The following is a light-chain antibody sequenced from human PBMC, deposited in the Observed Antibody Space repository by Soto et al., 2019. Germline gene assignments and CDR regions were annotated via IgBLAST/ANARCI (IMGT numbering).Light chain of an antibody. J-gene: IGLJ2*01. Sequence: QSVLTQPASVAGSPGQSITISCTGTSSDVGAYNYVSWYQHHPGRAPKLIIFEVSHRPSGVSDRFSGSKSGNTAPLTISGLQTEDEADYYCTSYTRTRNLLFGGGTKLTVL. CDR1: SSDVGAYNY. V-gene: IGLV2-14*01. CDR2: EVS. CDR3: TSYTRTRNLL.